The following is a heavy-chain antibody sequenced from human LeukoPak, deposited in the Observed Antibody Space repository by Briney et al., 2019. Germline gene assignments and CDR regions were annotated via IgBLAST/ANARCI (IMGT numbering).Heavy chain of an antibody. CDR3: ARGPRAVAGDY. CDR1: GGSISSGGYH. V-gene: IGHV4-30-2*01. Sequence: SETLSLTCTVSGGSISSGGYHWSWIRQPPGKGLEWIGYIYHSGSTYYNPSLKSRVTISVDRSKNQFSLKLSSVTAADTAVYYCARGPRAVAGDYWGQGTLVTVSS. J-gene: IGHJ4*02. D-gene: IGHD6-19*01. CDR2: IYHSGST.